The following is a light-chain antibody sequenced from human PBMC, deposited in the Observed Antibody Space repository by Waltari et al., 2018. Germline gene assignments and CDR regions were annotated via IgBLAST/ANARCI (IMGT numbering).Light chain of an antibody. CDR1: QDISSY. CDR2: AAS. J-gene: IGKJ2*01. CDR3: QQVDSYPYT. Sequence: DIQLTQSPSFLSASVGDRVTVTCRASQDISSYLAWYQQMPGKAPKVLIHAASSLESGVPSRFSGSGSGTEFTLTISSLQPEDFAAYYCQQVDSYPYTFGQGTKLEIK. V-gene: IGKV1-9*01.